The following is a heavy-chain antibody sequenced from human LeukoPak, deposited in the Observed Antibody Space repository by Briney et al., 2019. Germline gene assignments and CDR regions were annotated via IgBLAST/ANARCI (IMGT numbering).Heavy chain of an antibody. V-gene: IGHV5-51*01. D-gene: IGHD5-18*01. CDR2: INPRGADT. Sequence: GASLKISCKGSGYTFTNYCIGWVRQVPGQGLEWMGIINPRGADTRYSPSFQGQVTISADKSISTAYLQWSSLKASDTAMYYCARRVAYNYAFDFWGQGTLVTVSS. CDR3: ARRVAYNYAFDF. CDR1: GYTFTNYC. J-gene: IGHJ4*02.